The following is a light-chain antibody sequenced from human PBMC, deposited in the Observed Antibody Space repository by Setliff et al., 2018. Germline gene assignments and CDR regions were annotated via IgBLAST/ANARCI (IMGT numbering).Light chain of an antibody. J-gene: IGLJ1*01. CDR2: XVS. Sequence: QSALTQPASVSGSPGQSITISCTGTSSXXXGXXXXXXXXXXXXXXXXXXXXXVSXRPXGVSNRFSGSKSGNTASLTISGLQAEDEADYYCSSYTSSRTYLFGTGTKVTVL. CDR1: SSXXXGXXX. CDR3: SSYTSSRTYL. V-gene: IGLV2-14*01.